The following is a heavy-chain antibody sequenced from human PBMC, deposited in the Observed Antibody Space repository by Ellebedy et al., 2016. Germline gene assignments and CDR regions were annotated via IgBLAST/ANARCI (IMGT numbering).Heavy chain of an antibody. CDR3: ARPLEMATITWGFDL. Sequence: GSLRLSXTVSGGSISSSSYYWGWIRQPPGKGLEWIGSIYYSGSTYYNPSLKSRVTISVDTSKNQFSLKLSSVTAADTAVYYCARPLEMATITWGFDLWGRGTLVTVSS. D-gene: IGHD5-24*01. V-gene: IGHV4-39*01. CDR2: IYYSGST. CDR1: GGSISSSSYY. J-gene: IGHJ2*01.